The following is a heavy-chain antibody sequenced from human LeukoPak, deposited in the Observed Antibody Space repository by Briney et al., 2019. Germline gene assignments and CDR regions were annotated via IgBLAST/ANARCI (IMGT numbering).Heavy chain of an antibody. CDR2: ISYDGSNK. CDR1: GFTFSSYA. Sequence: GGSLRLSCAASGFTFSSYAMHWVRQAPGKGLEWVAVISYDGSNKYYADSVKGRFTISRDNSKNTLYLQMNSLRAEDTAVYYCARGDVVRGVSWFDSWGQGALVTVSS. J-gene: IGHJ5*01. CDR3: ARGDVVRGVSWFDS. V-gene: IGHV3-30-3*01. D-gene: IGHD2-21*02.